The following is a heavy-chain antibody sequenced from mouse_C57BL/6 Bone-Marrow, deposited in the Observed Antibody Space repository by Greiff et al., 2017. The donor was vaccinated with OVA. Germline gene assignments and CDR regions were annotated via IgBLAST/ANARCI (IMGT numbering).Heavy chain of an antibody. CDR1: GYSFTGYY. CDR3: ARSYDYGPGY. CDR2: INPSTGGT. V-gene: IGHV1-42*01. J-gene: IGHJ2*01. D-gene: IGHD1-1*01. Sequence: VQLQQSGPELVKPGASVKISCKASGYSFTGYYMNWVKQSPEKSLEWIGEINPSTGGTTYNQKFKAKATLTVDKSSSTAYMQLKSLTSEDSAVYYCARSYDYGPGYWGQGTTLTVSS.